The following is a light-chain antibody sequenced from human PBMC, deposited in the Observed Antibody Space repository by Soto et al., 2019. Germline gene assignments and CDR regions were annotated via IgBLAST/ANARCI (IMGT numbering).Light chain of an antibody. CDR3: LQKYFYPFT. CDR1: QGIRYD. V-gene: IGKV1-6*01. J-gene: IGKJ3*01. Sequence: AIQMTQSPSSLSASVGDRVTITCRASQGIRYDLDWFQQKPGKAPKLLIYAASNLQSGVPARFSGSGSGTDFTLTISSLQPEDFATYYCLQKYFYPFTFGHGTKVDIK. CDR2: AAS.